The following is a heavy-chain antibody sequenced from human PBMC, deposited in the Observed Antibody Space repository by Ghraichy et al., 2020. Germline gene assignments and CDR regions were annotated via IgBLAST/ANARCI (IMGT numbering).Heavy chain of an antibody. D-gene: IGHD2/OR15-2a*01. J-gene: IGHJ4*02. CDR1: GGSFSGYY. V-gene: IGHV4-34*01. CDR2: INDSGSS. Sequence: SETLSLTCAVYGGSFSGYYGSWIRQPPGKGLEWIGEINDSGSSNYNPSLKSRATISVDTSKNQFSLKLSSVTAADTAIYYCARGRLSGLPPSYYWGQGTLVTVSS. CDR3: ARGRLSGLPPSYY.